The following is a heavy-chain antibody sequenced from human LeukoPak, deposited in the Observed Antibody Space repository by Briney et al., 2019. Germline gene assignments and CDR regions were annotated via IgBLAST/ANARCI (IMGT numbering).Heavy chain of an antibody. Sequence: ASVKVSCKASGYTFTGYYMHWVRQAPGQGIEWMGWINPNSGGTNYAQKFQGRVTMTRDTSISTAYMELSRLRSDDTAVYYCARSIRRGYCSGGSCYFDYWGQGTLVTVSS. V-gene: IGHV1-2*02. D-gene: IGHD2-15*01. J-gene: IGHJ4*02. CDR2: INPNSGGT. CDR1: GYTFTGYY. CDR3: ARSIRRGYCSGGSCYFDY.